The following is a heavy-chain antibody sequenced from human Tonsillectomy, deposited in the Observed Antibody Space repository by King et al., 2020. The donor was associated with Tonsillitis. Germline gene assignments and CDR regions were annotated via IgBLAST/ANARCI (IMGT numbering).Heavy chain of an antibody. CDR3: ARDPRRPVNSGSYYDAVYGMDV. V-gene: IGHV1-46*01. Sequence: QLVQSGAEVKKPGASVKVSCKASGYTFTSYYMHWVRQAPGQGLEWMGIINPSGGSTSYAQKFQGRVTMTRDTSTSTVYIELSSLRSEDTAVYYCARDPRRPVNSGSYYDAVYGMDVWGQGTTVTVSS. D-gene: IGHD1-26*01. CDR2: INPSGGST. CDR1: GYTFTSYY. J-gene: IGHJ6*02.